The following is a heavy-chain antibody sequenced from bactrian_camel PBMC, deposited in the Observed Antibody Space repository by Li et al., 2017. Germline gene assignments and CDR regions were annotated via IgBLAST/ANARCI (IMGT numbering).Heavy chain of an antibody. J-gene: IGHJ4*01. CDR1: GDTYNDYC. CDR2: ISSGGGVT. V-gene: IGHV3S6*01. Sequence: HVQLVESGGGLVQPGGSMRLSCAASGDTYNDYCMTWFRQTQGKEREGVAAISSGGGVTYYADSVKVRFTISRDNAKKALYLQMNSLKPEDIGMYYCAARWTPGNCGIGSESGYDYWGQGTQVTVS. CDR3: AARWTPGNCGIGSESGYDY. D-gene: IGHD6*01.